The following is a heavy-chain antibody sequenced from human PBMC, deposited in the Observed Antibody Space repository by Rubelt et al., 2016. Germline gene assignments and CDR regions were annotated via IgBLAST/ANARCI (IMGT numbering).Heavy chain of an antibody. V-gene: IGHV4-59*08. CDR2: IHYSGST. Sequence: QVQLQESGPGLVKPSETLSLTCTVSGGSISSYYWSWIRQPPGKGLEWIGHIHYSGSTNYNPSLKGRVTVSVDTSKNQLSLKLSCVTAADTAGYYCARLREYCSSNRCYSRWCDPWGQGTLVTVSS. CDR3: ARLREYCSSNRCYSRWCDP. CDR1: GGSISSYY. D-gene: IGHD2-2*02. J-gene: IGHJ5*02.